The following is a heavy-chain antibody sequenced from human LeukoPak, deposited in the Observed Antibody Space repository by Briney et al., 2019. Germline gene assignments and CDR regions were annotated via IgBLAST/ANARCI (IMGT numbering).Heavy chain of an antibody. J-gene: IGHJ4*02. CDR1: GFTFSTYG. CDR2: ISRSGGST. Sequence: GGSLRLSCAASGFTFSTYGMSWVRQAPGKGLEWVSAISRSGGSTYYADSVKGRFTISRDNSKNTLYLQMNSLRAEDTAVYYCAKEWELLIEFWGQGTLVTVSS. CDR3: AKEWELLIEF. D-gene: IGHD1-26*01. V-gene: IGHV3-23*01.